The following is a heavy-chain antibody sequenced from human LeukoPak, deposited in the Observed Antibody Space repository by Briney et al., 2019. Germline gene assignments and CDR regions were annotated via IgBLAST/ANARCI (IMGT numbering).Heavy chain of an antibody. V-gene: IGHV1-2*02. CDR3: ATGGHVRVYDSSAYYGHY. CDR2: INPNSGGT. Sequence: ASVKVSCKASGYTFTGYYMHWVRQAAGQGREWMGWINPNSGGTNYAQKFQGRVTMTRDTSISTAYMELSRLRSEDTAVYYCATGGHVRVYDSSAYYGHYWGQGTLVTVSS. D-gene: IGHD3-22*01. CDR1: GYTFTGYY. J-gene: IGHJ4*02.